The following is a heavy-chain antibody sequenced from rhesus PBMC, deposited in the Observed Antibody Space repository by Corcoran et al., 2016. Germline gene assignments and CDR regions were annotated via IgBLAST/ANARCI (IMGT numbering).Heavy chain of an antibody. J-gene: IGHJ4*01. D-gene: IGHD6-43*01. Sequence: EVQLVETGGGLVQPGGSLKLSCAASGFTFSSYGMSWVRQAPGMGLEWVSAINSGWGSTYYADSVKGRFTISRDNTKNALSLQINSLRAEDTALYYCAKELPYSSSYAFDYWGQGVLVTVSS. V-gene: IGHV3S5*01. CDR2: INSGWGST. CDR3: AKELPYSSSYAFDY. CDR1: GFTFSSYG.